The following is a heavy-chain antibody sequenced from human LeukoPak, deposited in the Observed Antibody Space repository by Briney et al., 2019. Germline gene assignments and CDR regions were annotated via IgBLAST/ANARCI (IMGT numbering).Heavy chain of an antibody. V-gene: IGHV3-64*01. CDR1: GFTFSSYA. CDR2: ISSNGGST. J-gene: IGHJ6*02. Sequence: GSLRLSCAASGFTFSSYAMHWVRQAPGKGLEYVSAISSNGGSTYYANSVKGRFTISRDNSKNTLYLQMGSLRAEDMAVYYCARDTHPYCSSTSCYWGYYYYGMDVWGQGTTVTVSS. D-gene: IGHD2-2*01. CDR3: ARDTHPYCSSTSCYWGYYYYGMDV.